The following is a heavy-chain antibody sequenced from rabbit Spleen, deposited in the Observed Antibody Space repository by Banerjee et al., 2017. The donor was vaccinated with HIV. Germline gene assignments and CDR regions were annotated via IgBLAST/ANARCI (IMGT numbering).Heavy chain of an antibody. CDR1: GFDLNTYG. CDR3: VRGASSSGYYSL. D-gene: IGHD1-1*01. CDR2: IDPVFGAT. V-gene: IGHV1S47*01. Sequence: QEQLVESGGGLVQPGGSLKLSCKASGFDLNTYGLSWVRQAPGKGLEWIAYIDPVFGATYYAPWVNGRFTISSQNAQNPLYLQMNSLTAADTATYFCVRGASSSGYYSLWGPGTLVTVS. J-gene: IGHJ4*01.